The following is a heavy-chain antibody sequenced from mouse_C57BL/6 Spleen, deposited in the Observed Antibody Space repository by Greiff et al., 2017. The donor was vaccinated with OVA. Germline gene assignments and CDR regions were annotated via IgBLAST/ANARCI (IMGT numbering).Heavy chain of an antibody. CDR1: GYAFRSYW. J-gene: IGHJ2*01. CDR2: IYPGDGDT. V-gene: IGHV1-80*01. Sequence: QVQLQQSGAELVKPGASVQISCKASGYAFRSYWMNWVKQRPGKGLEWIGQIYPGDGDTNYNGQFKGKATLTADKSSSTAYMQLSSLTSEDSAVYFCARATTVVATNYFDYWGQGTTLTVSS. D-gene: IGHD1-1*01. CDR3: ARATTVVATNYFDY.